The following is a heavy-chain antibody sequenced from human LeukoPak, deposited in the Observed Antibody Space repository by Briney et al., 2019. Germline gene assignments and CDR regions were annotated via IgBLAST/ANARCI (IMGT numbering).Heavy chain of an antibody. Sequence: SETLSLTCTVSGGSISIYYWSWIRQPAGKGLEWIGRIYTSGSTNYNPSLKSRVTMSVDTSKNQFSLKLSSVTAADTAVYYCARDSATYYDFWSGYPTNYFDYWGQGTLVTVSS. CDR3: ARDSATYYDFWSGYPTNYFDY. J-gene: IGHJ4*02. CDR1: GGSISIYY. D-gene: IGHD3-3*01. CDR2: IYTSGST. V-gene: IGHV4-4*07.